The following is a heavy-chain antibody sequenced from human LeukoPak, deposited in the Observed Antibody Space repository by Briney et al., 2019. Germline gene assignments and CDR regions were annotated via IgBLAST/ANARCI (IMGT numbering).Heavy chain of an antibody. D-gene: IGHD3-16*02. CDR3: ARDLERLYPGGAFDI. V-gene: IGHV1-2*02. CDR1: GYTFNNYG. J-gene: IGHJ3*02. Sequence: ASVKVSCKASGYTFNNYGIIWVRQAPGQGLEWMGWINPNSGGTNYAQKFQGRVTMTRDTSISTAYMELSRLRSDDTAVYYCARDLERLYPGGAFDIWGQGTMVTVSS. CDR2: INPNSGGT.